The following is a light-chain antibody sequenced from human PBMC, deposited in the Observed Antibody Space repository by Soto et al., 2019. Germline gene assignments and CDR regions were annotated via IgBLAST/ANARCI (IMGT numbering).Light chain of an antibody. V-gene: IGKV1-39*01. CDR1: QSISTN. CDR2: AAS. Sequence: IHLTQYPYFMSASVGDRVGSAFLASQSISTNLNWYQQKPGKAPKLLIYAASSLQSGVPSRFSGSVSGTDFTLTISSLQPEDFATYYCQQSYNTPWTFGQGTKVDI. J-gene: IGKJ1*01. CDR3: QQSYNTPWT.